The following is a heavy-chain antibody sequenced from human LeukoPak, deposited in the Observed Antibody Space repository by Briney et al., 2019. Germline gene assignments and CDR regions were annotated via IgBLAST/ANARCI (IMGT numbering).Heavy chain of an antibody. CDR2: IWYDGSNQ. CDR1: GLTFRNDG. Sequence: VGSRWLSFEASGLTFRNDGMHWVRQGPGKGLGWVAVIWYDGSNQYYADSVKGRFTISRDNSKNTLWLQMNSLRAEDTAVYYCAKATTGYSSGWDYFDYWGQGTLVTVSS. V-gene: IGHV3-33*06. CDR3: AKATTGYSSGWDYFDY. D-gene: IGHD6-19*01. J-gene: IGHJ4*02.